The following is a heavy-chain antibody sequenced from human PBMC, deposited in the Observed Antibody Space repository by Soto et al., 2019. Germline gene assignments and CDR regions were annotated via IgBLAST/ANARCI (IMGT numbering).Heavy chain of an antibody. CDR1: GFSLTSTGVA. Sequence: QITLRESGPTLVKPTQTLTLTCTFSGFSLTSTGVAVGWIRQPPGKALEWLALVYWDGDKRYSPSLKSRLSVTQDTSKNQVVLTMTNVDPVDTATYFCAHGYPYFDSWGQGTLVTVSS. V-gene: IGHV2-5*02. J-gene: IGHJ4*02. CDR2: VYWDGDK. CDR3: AHGYPYFDS.